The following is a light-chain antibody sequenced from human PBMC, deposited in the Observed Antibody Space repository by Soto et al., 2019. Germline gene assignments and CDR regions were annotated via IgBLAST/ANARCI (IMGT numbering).Light chain of an antibody. Sequence: EIVLTQSPCALSLSPGERATLSCGASQSVSNNYLAWYQQKPGQAPRLLIYAASSTATGIPDRFSGSGSGTDFTLTISRLEPEDFAVYYCQQYGSSPWTFGQGTKV. CDR1: QSVSNNY. J-gene: IGKJ1*01. CDR2: AAS. V-gene: IGKV3-20*01. CDR3: QQYGSSPWT.